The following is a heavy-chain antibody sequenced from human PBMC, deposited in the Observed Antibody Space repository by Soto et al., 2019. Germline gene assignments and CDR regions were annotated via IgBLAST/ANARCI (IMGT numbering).Heavy chain of an antibody. J-gene: IGHJ4*02. CDR1: GFTFTSYG. CDR3: ARVRYYGGYYYASPDDY. Sequence: GGSLRLSCAASGFTFTSYGMNWVRQAPGKGLEWLSYISNSGSTMYYADSVKGRFTISRDNAKNSLFLQMNSLRDEDTAVYYCARVRYYGGYYYASPDDYWGQGTLVTVSS. D-gene: IGHD3-22*01. V-gene: IGHV3-48*02. CDR2: ISNSGSTM.